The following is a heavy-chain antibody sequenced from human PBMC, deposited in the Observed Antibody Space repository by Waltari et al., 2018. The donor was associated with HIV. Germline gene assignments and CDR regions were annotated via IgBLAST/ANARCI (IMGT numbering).Heavy chain of an antibody. D-gene: IGHD1-26*01. CDR3: AHIHGYYYNAEVGAFDT. V-gene: IGHV2-5*01. J-gene: IGHJ3*02. Sequence: ITLKESGPTLVKHTQTLTLTCTFSGFSLSTTAVGVGWIRQPPGKALEWLAVIYWNDGRRYSPSLRNRLIITKDTSKNQVVLTMTDMDPVDTATYFCAHIHGYYYNAEVGAFDTWGQGTMVTVSS. CDR1: GFSLSTTAVG. CDR2: IYWNDGR.